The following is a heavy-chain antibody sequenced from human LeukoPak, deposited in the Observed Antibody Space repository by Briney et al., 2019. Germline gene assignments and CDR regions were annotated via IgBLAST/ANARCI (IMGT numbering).Heavy chain of an antibody. CDR1: GYTLTELS. V-gene: IGHV1-24*01. Sequence: GASVKVSCKVSGYTLTELSMHWVRQAPGKGLEWMGGFDPEDGETIYAQKFQGRVTMTEDTSTDTAYMELSSLRSEDTAVYYCATDRDGHYGDLLLDYWGQGTLVTVSS. CDR3: ATDRDGHYGDLLLDY. CDR2: FDPEDGET. J-gene: IGHJ4*02. D-gene: IGHD4-17*01.